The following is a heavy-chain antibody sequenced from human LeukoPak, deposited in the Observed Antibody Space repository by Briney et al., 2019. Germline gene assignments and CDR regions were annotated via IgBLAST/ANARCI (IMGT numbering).Heavy chain of an antibody. Sequence: GGSLRLSCAASGFTFSSYAMSWVRQAPGKGLEWVAVISYDGSNKYYADSVKGRFSISRDNSKNTLYLQMNDLRAEDTAVYYCARDKRTSSYFDYWGQGTLVTVSS. CDR1: GFTFSSYA. J-gene: IGHJ4*02. CDR2: ISYDGSNK. D-gene: IGHD2-2*01. CDR3: ARDKRTSSYFDY. V-gene: IGHV3-30*03.